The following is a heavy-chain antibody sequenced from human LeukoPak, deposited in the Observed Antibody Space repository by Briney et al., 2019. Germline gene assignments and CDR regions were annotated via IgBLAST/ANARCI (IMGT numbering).Heavy chain of an antibody. V-gene: IGHV4-31*03. Sequence: SSQTLSLTCTVPGGSISSGGYYWSWIRQHPGKVLEWIGYIYYSGSTYYNPSLKSRVTISVDTSKNQFSLKLSSVTAADTTVYYCARVVLRGYFDYWGQGTLVTVSS. CDR1: GGSISSGGYY. CDR2: IYYSGST. D-gene: IGHD5/OR15-5a*01. J-gene: IGHJ4*02. CDR3: ARVVLRGYFDY.